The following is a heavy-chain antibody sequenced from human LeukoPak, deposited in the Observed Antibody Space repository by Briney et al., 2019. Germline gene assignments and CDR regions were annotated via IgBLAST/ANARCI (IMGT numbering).Heavy chain of an antibody. Sequence: GGSLRLSCAASGFTFSSYGMHWVRQAPGKGLEWVAFIRYDGSNKYYADSVKGRFTISRDNSKNTLYLQMNSLRAEDTAVYYCAKAMVRGVTSSPSPPPVPWGQGTLVTVSS. V-gene: IGHV3-30*02. D-gene: IGHD3-10*01. CDR1: GFTFSSYG. J-gene: IGHJ5*02. CDR2: IRYDGSNK. CDR3: AKAMVRGVTSSPSPPPVP.